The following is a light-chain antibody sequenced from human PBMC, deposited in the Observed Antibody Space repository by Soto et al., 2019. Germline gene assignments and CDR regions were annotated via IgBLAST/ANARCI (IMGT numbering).Light chain of an antibody. Sequence: DIQMTQSPSSLSESVGDRVTITCRASQSISSYLNWYQQKPGKAPKLLIYAASSLQSGVPSRFSGSGSGTDFTLTISSLQPEDFATYYCQQSYSTRWTFGQGTKV. V-gene: IGKV1-39*01. J-gene: IGKJ1*01. CDR1: QSISSY. CDR3: QQSYSTRWT. CDR2: AAS.